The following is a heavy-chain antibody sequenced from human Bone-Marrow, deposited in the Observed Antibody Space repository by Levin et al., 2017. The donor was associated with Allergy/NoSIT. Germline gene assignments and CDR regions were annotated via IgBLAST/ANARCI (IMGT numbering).Heavy chain of an antibody. CDR3: ARRGDYTDGFEF. CDR1: GYSFSSFW. D-gene: IGHD4-17*01. CDR2: IYPSDSET. V-gene: IGHV5-51*01. J-gene: IGHJ3*01. Sequence: GESLKISCKVSGYSFSSFWIGWVRQKPGKGLGWMGVIYPSDSETRKSPSFQGQVTIPADKSINTPYLQWSCLKAADTTMYYCARRGDYTDGFEFWGQGTMVTVSS.